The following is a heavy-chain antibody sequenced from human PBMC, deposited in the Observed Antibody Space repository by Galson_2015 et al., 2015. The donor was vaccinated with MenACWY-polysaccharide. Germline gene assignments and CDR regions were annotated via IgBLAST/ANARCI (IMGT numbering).Heavy chain of an antibody. Sequence: SLSLSCAASGFTFSSYWMHWVRHAPGKGLVWVSRINSDGTSTSYADSVKGRFTIPRDNAKNTLYLQMNSLRAEDTAVYYCARAGGRYPGNYYFDSWGQGTLVTVSS. J-gene: IGHJ4*02. CDR2: INSDGTST. CDR3: ARAGGRYPGNYYFDS. D-gene: IGHD1-26*01. CDR1: GFTFSSYW. V-gene: IGHV3-74*01.